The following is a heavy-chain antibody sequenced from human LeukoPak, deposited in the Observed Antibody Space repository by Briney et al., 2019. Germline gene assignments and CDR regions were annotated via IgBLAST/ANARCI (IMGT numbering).Heavy chain of an antibody. D-gene: IGHD3-22*01. V-gene: IGHV4-34*01. J-gene: IGHJ6*03. CDR2: INHSGST. CDR3: ARGLPYYYDSSGYQRGYYYYYYMDV. CDR1: GGSFSGYY. Sequence: SETLSLTCAVYGGSFSGYYWSWIRQPPGKGLEWIGEINHSGSTNYNPSLKSRVTISVDTSKNQFSLKLSSVTAADTAVYYCARGLPYYYDSSGYQRGYYYYYYMDVWGKGTTVTVSS.